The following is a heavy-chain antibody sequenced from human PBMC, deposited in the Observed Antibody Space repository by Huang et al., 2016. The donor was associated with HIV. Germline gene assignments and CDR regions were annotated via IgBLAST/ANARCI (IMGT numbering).Heavy chain of an antibody. V-gene: IGHV3-74*02. D-gene: IGHD3-3*01. CDR3: VRAREKGYDFWSGYRY. J-gene: IGHJ4*01. CDR2: IESDGSST. CDR1: GFIFSDYW. Sequence: EVELAESGGGSVRPGQSLRLSCVGSGFIFSDYWMHWVRQIAGKGLMWVARIESDGSSTSYADSVKGRFTIYRDNARNTVYLQMSSLRVDDTAVYYCVRAREKGYDFWSGYRYWGQGAQVTVSS.